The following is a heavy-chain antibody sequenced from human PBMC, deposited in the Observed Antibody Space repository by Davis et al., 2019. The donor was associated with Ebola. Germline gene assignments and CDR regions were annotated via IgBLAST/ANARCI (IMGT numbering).Heavy chain of an antibody. CDR2: IKQDGSEK. Sequence: GESLKISCAASGFTFSSYWMSWVRQAPGKGLEWVANIKQDGSEKYYVDSVKGRFTISRDNAKNSLYLQMNSLRAEDTALYYCAAGRRIAVAGTTASPFDYWGQGTLVTVSS. CDR3: AAGRRIAVAGTTASPFDY. J-gene: IGHJ4*02. V-gene: IGHV3-7*03. CDR1: GFTFSSYW. D-gene: IGHD6-19*01.